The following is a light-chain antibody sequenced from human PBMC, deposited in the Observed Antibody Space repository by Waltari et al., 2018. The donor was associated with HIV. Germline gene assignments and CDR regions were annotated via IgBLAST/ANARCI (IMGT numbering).Light chain of an antibody. CDR3: CSYADKYTWV. V-gene: IGLV2-11*01. CDR1: SSDVGGYNY. J-gene: IGLJ3*02. CDR2: DVN. Sequence: QSALTQPRSMSGSPGQSVTISCTGTSSDVGGYNYVSWYQQHPAKAPKLMIFDVNKRPSGAPDRFSGSKSGNTASLTISGLQAEDEADYYCCSYADKYTWVFGGGTKLTVL.